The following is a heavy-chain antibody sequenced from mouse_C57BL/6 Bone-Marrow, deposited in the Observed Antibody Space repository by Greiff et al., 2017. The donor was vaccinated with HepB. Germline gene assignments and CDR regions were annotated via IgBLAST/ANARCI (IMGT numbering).Heavy chain of an antibody. V-gene: IGHV10-3*01. Sequence: EVQWVESGGGLVQPKGSLKLSCAASGFTFNTYAMHWVRQAPGKGLEWVARIRSKSSNYATYYADSVKDRFTISRDDSQSMLYLQMNNLKTEDTAMYYCVRATVVPYYFDYWGQGTTLTVSS. D-gene: IGHD1-1*01. CDR2: IRSKSSNYAT. J-gene: IGHJ2*01. CDR1: GFTFNTYA. CDR3: VRATVVPYYFDY.